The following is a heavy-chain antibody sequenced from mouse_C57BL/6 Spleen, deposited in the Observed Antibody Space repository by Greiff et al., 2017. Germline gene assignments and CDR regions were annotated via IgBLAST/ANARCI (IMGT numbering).Heavy chain of an antibody. Sequence: VKLVESGAELARPGASVKLSCKASGYTFTSYGISWVKQRTGQGLEWIGEIYPRSGNTYYNEKFKGKATLTADKSSSTAYMELRSLTSEDSAVYFCAKEGNYSFAYWGQGTLVTVSA. D-gene: IGHD2-1*01. CDR3: AKEGNYSFAY. CDR2: IYPRSGNT. J-gene: IGHJ3*01. CDR1: GYTFTSYG. V-gene: IGHV1-81*01.